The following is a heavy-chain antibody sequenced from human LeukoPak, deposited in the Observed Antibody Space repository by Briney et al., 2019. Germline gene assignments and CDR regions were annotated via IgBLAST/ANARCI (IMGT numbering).Heavy chain of an antibody. CDR1: GFTFDDYA. Sequence: PGGSLRLSCAASGFTFDDYAMLWVRQAPGKGLGWVSLISGDGGSTYYADSVKGRFTISRDNSKNSLYLQMNSLRTEDTALYYCAKDMGYYDSSGSVGFFDYWGQGTLVTVSS. CDR2: ISGDGGST. CDR3: AKDMGYYDSSGSVGFFDY. D-gene: IGHD3-22*01. J-gene: IGHJ4*02. V-gene: IGHV3-43*02.